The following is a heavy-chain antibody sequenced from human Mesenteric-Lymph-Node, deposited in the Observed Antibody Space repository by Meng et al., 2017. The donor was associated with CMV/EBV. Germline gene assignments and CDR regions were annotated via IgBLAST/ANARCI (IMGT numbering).Heavy chain of an antibody. V-gene: IGHV3-15*01. J-gene: IGHJ4*02. CDR3: TTDLLNSYGTHYFGY. CDR2: IKTRTDGETT. D-gene: IGHD5-18*01. Sequence: GESLKISCAASGFTFSTYSMNWVRQAPGKGLEWVGRIKTRTDGETTDYASPVKGRFTISRDDPKKTLYLQMNSLETDDTAVYYCTTDLLNSYGTHYFGYWGQGTLVTVSS. CDR1: GFTFSTYS.